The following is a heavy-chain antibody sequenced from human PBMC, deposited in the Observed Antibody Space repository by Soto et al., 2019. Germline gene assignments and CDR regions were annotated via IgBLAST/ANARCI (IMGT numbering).Heavy chain of an antibody. CDR1: GFTVTSNY. V-gene: IGHV3-66*01. CDR3: ARDFGSDATGYYGMDV. D-gene: IGHD3-10*01. Sequence: EVQVVESGGGLVQPGGSLRLSCAASGFTVTSNYMSWVRQTPGKGLEWVSLIYSGGAIVYADSVMGRFTVSRDNSRNTMFLRMNSLRAGDTGVYFCARDFGSDATGYYGMDVWGQGTTVTVSS. CDR2: IYSGGAI. J-gene: IGHJ6*02.